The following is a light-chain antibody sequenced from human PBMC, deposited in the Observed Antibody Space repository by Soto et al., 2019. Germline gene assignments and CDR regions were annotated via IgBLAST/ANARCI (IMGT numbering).Light chain of an antibody. CDR1: QGIAGW. CDR3: QQANSFPHT. V-gene: IGKV1D-12*01. Sequence: DLQMTQSPSSVSASVGDRVTITCRASQGIAGWLAWYQQKPGKAPKLLVYAASTLQSGVPSRFSGSGSGTDFTLTISSLQPEDFATYYCQQANSFPHTFGPGTKVDIK. CDR2: AAS. J-gene: IGKJ3*01.